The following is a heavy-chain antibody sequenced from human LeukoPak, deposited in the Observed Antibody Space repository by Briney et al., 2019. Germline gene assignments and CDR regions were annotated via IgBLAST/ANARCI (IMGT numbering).Heavy chain of an antibody. CDR1: GFTFNSCS. D-gene: IGHD4-17*01. CDR3: ARDNGDSYYLDY. V-gene: IGHV3-48*01. Sequence: GGSLRLSCAASGFTFNSCSMNWVRQAPGKGLEWISYISSTSITIYYADSVKGRFTISRDNAKNSLYLQMNSLRAEDTAVYYCARDNGDSYYLDYWGQGALVTVSS. J-gene: IGHJ4*02. CDR2: ISSTSITI.